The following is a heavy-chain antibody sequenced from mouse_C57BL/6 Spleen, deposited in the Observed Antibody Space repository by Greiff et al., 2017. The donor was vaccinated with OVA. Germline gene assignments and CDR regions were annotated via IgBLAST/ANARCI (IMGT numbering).Heavy chain of an antibody. CDR3: ARDGSSYDYFDY. CDR2: IYPGSGST. CDR1: GYTFTSYW. V-gene: IGHV1-55*01. Sequence: QVQLQQPGAELVKPGASVKMSCKASGYTFTSYWITWVKQRPGQGLEWIGDIYPGSGSTKYNEKFKSKATLTVDTSSSTAYMQLSSLTSEDSAVYYCARDGSSYDYFDYWGQGTTLTVSS. D-gene: IGHD1-1*01. J-gene: IGHJ2*01.